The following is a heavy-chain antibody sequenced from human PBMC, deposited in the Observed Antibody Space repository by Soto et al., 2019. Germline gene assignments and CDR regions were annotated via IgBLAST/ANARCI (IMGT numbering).Heavy chain of an antibody. Sequence: QVQLQASGPGLVRPSETLSLTCTVSGGSVNSYYWSWIRQTPGKGPEWIGYIFYSGSTNSIPSLKSRASMSVDMSKNPFPLRLSSLTASDTAVYYCAIVCPSYCGGDCAYFDSWGQGILVTVSS. CDR2: IFYSGST. CDR3: AIVCPSYCGGDCAYFDS. D-gene: IGHD2-21*02. CDR1: GGSVNSYY. V-gene: IGHV4-59*02. J-gene: IGHJ4*02.